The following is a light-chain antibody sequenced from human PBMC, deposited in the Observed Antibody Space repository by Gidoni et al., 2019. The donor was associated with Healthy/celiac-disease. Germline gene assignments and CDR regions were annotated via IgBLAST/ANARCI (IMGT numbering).Light chain of an antibody. CDR2: GKN. J-gene: IGLJ2*01. Sequence: SSELTQAPAVSVALGQTVRITCQGDSLRNYFASWYQQKPGQAPVLVIYGKNNRPSGIPDRFSGSSSGNTASLTITGAQAEDEADYYCNSRDSSANHVIFGGGTKLTVL. CDR1: SLRNYF. V-gene: IGLV3-19*01. CDR3: NSRDSSANHVI.